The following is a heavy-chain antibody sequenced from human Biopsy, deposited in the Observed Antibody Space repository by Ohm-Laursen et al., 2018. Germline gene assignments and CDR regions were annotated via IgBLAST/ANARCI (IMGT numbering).Heavy chain of an antibody. CDR1: GGTFTNLA. CDR3: ARFPLGAYDDSGSYRAVEHWYFDL. V-gene: IGHV1-69*06. Sequence: GSSVKVSCKASGGTFTNLAVGWVRQAPGQGLEWVGSSIPLFNTANYADKFQGRVTLTADKSTTTAYMELSSLRSEDTAIYYCARFPLGAYDDSGSYRAVEHWYFDLWGRGTLVTVSS. CDR2: SIPLFNTA. D-gene: IGHD3-22*01. J-gene: IGHJ2*01.